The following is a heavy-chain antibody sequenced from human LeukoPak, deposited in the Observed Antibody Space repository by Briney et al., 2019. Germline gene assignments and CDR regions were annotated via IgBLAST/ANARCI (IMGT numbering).Heavy chain of an antibody. V-gene: IGHV3-11*01. CDR3: ASPDMVQGVIYY. CDR1: GFTFSDYY. J-gene: IGHJ4*02. CDR2: ISSSGSTI. Sequence: GGSLRLSCAASGFTFSDYYMSWIRQAPGGGLEWVSYISSSGSTIYYADSVKGRFTISRDNAKNSLYLQMNSLRAEDTAVYYCASPDMVQGVIYYWGQGTLVTVSS. D-gene: IGHD3-10*01.